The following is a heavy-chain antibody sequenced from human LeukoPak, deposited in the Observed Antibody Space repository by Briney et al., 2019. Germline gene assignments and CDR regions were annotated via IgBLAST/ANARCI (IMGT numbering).Heavy chain of an antibody. J-gene: IGHJ4*02. CDR3: ARDNDYGDYPEY. CDR1: GGSISSGSYY. V-gene: IGHV4-61*02. Sequence: SQTLSLTCTVSGGSISSGSYYWSWIRQPAGKGLEWIGRIYTSGSTNYNPSLKSRVTISVVTSKSQFSLKLSSVTAADTAVYYCARDNDYGDYPEYWGQGTLVTVSS. D-gene: IGHD4-17*01. CDR2: IYTSGST.